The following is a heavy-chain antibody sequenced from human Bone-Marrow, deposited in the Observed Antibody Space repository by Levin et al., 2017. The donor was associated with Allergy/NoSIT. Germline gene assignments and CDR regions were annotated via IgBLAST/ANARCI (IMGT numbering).Heavy chain of an antibody. CDR2: ISWNSGSL. CDR3: TKDSHYYYDSIYNWFDP. Sequence: SCAASGFTFGDYAMHWVRQVPGKGLEWVSGISWNSGSLGYAESVKGRLTISRDNAKNSLYLQMSSLRPEDTALYFCTKDSHYYYDSIYNWFDPWGQGTLVTVSS. D-gene: IGHD3-22*01. V-gene: IGHV3-9*01. CDR1: GFTFGDYA. J-gene: IGHJ5*02.